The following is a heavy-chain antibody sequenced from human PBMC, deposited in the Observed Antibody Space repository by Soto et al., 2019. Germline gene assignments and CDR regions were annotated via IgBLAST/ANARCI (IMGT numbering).Heavy chain of an antibody. CDR3: AGYNSYAIDY. CDR2: IHDSGTT. V-gene: IGHV4-59*01. CDR1: GTSISSYH. D-gene: IGHD2-8*01. Sequence: SETLSLTCTVFGTSISSYHGSWIRHPPGKGLEWIANIHDSGTTNYNHSLASRVTRSVDTSKVQISLKMTTVTDADRSLYFCAGYNSYAIDYWGRGTLVTVSS. J-gene: IGHJ4*02.